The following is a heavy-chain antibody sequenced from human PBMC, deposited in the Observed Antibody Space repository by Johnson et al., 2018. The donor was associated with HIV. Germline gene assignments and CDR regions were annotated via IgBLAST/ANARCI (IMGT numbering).Heavy chain of an antibody. CDR3: ARAGYGGNSDDAFDI. CDR2: IKQDGGEK. J-gene: IGHJ3*02. D-gene: IGHD4-23*01. Sequence: VQLVESGGGLVQPGGSLRLSCAVSGFTFSSYWMSWVRQAPGRGLEWVANIKQDGGEKYYVDSVKGRFTISRDNAKHSLYLQMNSLRAEDTAVYYCARAGYGGNSDDAFDIWGQGTMVTVSS. V-gene: IGHV3-7*05. CDR1: GFTFSSYW.